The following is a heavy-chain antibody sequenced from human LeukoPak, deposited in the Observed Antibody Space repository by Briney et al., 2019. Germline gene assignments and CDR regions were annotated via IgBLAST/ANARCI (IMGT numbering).Heavy chain of an antibody. CDR1: GYTFTSYG. J-gene: IGHJ4*02. CDR3: ATNPSSSWSVLPDY. Sequence: ASVKVSCKASGYTFTSYGISWVRQAPGQGLEWMGWISAYNGNTNYAQKLQGRVTMTTDTSTSTDYMELRSLRSDDTAVYYCATNPSSSWSVLPDYWGEGTLVTVSS. CDR2: ISAYNGNT. V-gene: IGHV1-18*01. D-gene: IGHD6-13*01.